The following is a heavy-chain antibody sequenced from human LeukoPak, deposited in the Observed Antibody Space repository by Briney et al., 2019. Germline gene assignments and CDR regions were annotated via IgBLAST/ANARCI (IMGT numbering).Heavy chain of an antibody. CDR1: GFTFSSYS. D-gene: IGHD6-13*01. J-gene: IGHJ3*02. Sequence: GGSLRLSCAASGFTFSSYSMNWVRQAPGKGLEWVSSISSSSSYIYYADSVKGRFTISRDNAKNSLYLQMNSLRAEDTAVYYCAPLLAPRIAWLPDAFDIWGQGTMVTVSS. CDR2: ISSSSSYI. CDR3: APLLAPRIAWLPDAFDI. V-gene: IGHV3-21*01.